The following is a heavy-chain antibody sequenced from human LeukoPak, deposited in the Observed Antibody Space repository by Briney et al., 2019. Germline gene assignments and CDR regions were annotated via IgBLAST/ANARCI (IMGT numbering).Heavy chain of an antibody. CDR2: ISSNGGST. CDR1: GFTFSSYA. Sequence: GGSLRLSCAASGFTFSSYAMHWVRQAPGKGLEYVSAISSNGGSTYYADSVKGRFTISRDNSKNTLYLQMGSLRAEDMAVYYCARSAAGTFDYWGQGTPVTVSS. J-gene: IGHJ4*02. V-gene: IGHV3-64*02. CDR3: ARSAAGTFDY. D-gene: IGHD6-13*01.